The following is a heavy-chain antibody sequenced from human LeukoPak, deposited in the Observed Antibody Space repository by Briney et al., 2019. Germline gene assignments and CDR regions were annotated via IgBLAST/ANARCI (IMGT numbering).Heavy chain of an antibody. V-gene: IGHV3-33*01. CDR2: IWYDGSNK. D-gene: IGHD6-19*01. CDR3: AGDLSLGSGWNIFDY. CDR1: GFTFSSYG. J-gene: IGHJ4*02. Sequence: GGSLRLSCAASGFTFSSYGMHWVRQAPGKGLEWVAVIWYDGSNKYYADSVKGRFTISRDNSKNTLYLQMNSLRAEDTAVYYCAGDLSLGSGWNIFDYWGQGTLVTVSS.